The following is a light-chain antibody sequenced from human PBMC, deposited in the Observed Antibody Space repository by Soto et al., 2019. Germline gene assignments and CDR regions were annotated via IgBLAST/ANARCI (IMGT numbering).Light chain of an antibody. CDR2: YDD. Sequence: QSVLTQPPSVSEAPRQRVTISCSGSISNIGNNAVNWYQQLPGKAPKLLIYYDDLLPSGVSDRFSGSKSGTSASLAISGLQYEDEADYYCAAWDDSLNVWVFGGGTKVTVL. J-gene: IGLJ3*02. CDR3: AAWDDSLNVWV. CDR1: ISNIGNNA. V-gene: IGLV1-36*01.